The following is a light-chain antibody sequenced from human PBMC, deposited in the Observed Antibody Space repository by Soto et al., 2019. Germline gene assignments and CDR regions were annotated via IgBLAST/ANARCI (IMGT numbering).Light chain of an antibody. CDR3: QSYDSSLSGYV. V-gene: IGLV1-40*01. CDR1: SSNIGAGYD. J-gene: IGLJ1*01. CDR2: GNS. Sequence: QSVLTQPPSVSGAPGQRVTLSCTGSSSNIGAGYDVHWYQQPPGTAPKLVIYGNSNRPSGVPDRFSGSKSGTSASLAITGLQAEDEADYYCQSYDSSLSGYVFGTGTKVTV.